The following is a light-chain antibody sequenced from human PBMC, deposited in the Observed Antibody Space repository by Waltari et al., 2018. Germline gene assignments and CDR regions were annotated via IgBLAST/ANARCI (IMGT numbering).Light chain of an antibody. CDR2: GAS. Sequence: EIVMTQSPATLSVSPGERATLSCRASQTITDNLAWYQQKPGQAPRLRIYGASTRATGVPARFRGSGSGTEFTLTISSLQSEDFGLYYCQQYNTWPPLTFGGGTKVEIK. CDR3: QQYNTWPPLT. J-gene: IGKJ4*01. V-gene: IGKV3-15*01. CDR1: QTITDN.